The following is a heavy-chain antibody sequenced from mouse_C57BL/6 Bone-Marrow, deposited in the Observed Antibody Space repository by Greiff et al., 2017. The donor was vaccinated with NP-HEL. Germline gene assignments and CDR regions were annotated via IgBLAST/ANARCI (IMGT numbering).Heavy chain of an antibody. V-gene: IGHV3-5*01. Sequence: EVKLMESGPGLVKPSQTVFLTCTVTGISITTGHYRWSWIRQFPGNKLEWIGYINYSGTITYNPSLTSRTTITRDTPKNQFFLEMNSLTAEETATYYCARDSSRYYFDYWGQGTTLTVSS. J-gene: IGHJ2*01. CDR1: GISITTGHYR. CDR3: ARDSSRYYFDY. D-gene: IGHD3-2*02. CDR2: INYSGTI.